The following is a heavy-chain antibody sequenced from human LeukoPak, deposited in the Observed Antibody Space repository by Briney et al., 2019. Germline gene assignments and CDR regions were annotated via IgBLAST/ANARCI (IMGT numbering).Heavy chain of an antibody. Sequence: SETLSVTCTVSGYSLTSGYYWGWIRQPPGKGLEWIASIFHSGSTFYNPSVKSRVTISVDTSKNQFSLTLRSVTAADTAVYYCARETEKQWQYWGQGTMATVSS. CDR2: IFHSGST. V-gene: IGHV4-38-2*02. CDR1: GYSLTSGYY. D-gene: IGHD6-19*01. J-gene: IGHJ3*01. CDR3: ARETEKQWQY.